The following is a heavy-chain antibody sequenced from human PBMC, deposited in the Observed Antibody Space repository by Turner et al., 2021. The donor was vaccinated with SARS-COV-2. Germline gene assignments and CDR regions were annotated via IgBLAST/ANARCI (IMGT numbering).Heavy chain of an antibody. D-gene: IGHD1-26*01. Sequence: EVQLVESGGGWIQPGGSLRLSCAASGFTVSSNYMNWVRQAPGKGLEWVSIIYSGGSTYYADSVKGRFTISRDNSKNTLFLQMNSLRAEDTAVYYCARETREARFDPWGQGTLVTVS. CDR1: GFTVSSNY. J-gene: IGHJ5*02. CDR3: ARETREARFDP. CDR2: IYSGGST. V-gene: IGHV3-53*01.